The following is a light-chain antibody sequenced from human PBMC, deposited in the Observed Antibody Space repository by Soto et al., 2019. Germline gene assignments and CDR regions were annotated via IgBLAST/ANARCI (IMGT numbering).Light chain of an antibody. J-gene: IGLJ1*01. CDR1: SHGVGSDNL. CDR3: CSYAGNSTFLYV. CDR2: AGD. Sequence: QSALTQPASVSGSPGQSITISCPGSSHGVGSDNLVSWYQHHPGKAPTLLIYAGDQRPSGISNRFSGSNSGNTASLTISGLQAEDEAVYYCCSYAGNSTFLYVFGTGTRVTVL. V-gene: IGLV2-23*03.